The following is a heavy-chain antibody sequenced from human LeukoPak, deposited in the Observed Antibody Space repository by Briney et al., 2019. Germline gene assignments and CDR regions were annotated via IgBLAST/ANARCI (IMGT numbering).Heavy chain of an antibody. CDR1: GITFSSYA. V-gene: IGHV3-30-3*01. CDR3: ARDQDGPNVDPEYSNSCPDY. J-gene: IGHJ4*02. CDR2: ISYDGSNK. D-gene: IGHD6-13*01. Sequence: GGSLRLSCAASGITFSSYAMRWVRQAPGKGLEWVAVISYDGSNKYYADSVKGRFTISRDNSKNTLYLQMNSLRAEDTAVYYCARDQDGPNVDPEYSNSCPDYWGQGTLVTVSS.